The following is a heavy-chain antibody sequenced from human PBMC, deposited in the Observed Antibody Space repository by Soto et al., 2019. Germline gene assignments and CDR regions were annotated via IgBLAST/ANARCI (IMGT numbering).Heavy chain of an antibody. V-gene: IGHV3-23*01. CDR3: GGYCSSTSSYPYYYYGMDV. J-gene: IGHJ6*02. CDR1: GFTFSSYA. Sequence: GGSLRLSCAASGFTFSSYAMSWVRQAPGKGLEWVSAISGSGGSTYYADSVKGRFTISRDNSKNTLYLQMDSLRAEDTAVYYCGGYCSSTSSYPYYYYGMDVWGQGTTVTVSS. D-gene: IGHD2-2*01. CDR2: ISGSGGST.